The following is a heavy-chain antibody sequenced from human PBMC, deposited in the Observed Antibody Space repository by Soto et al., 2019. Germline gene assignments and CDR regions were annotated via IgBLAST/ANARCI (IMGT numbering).Heavy chain of an antibody. J-gene: IGHJ4*02. Sequence: QVQLVESGGGVVQPGRSLRLSCAASGFTFSSYAMHWVRQAPGKGLEWVVVISYDGSNKYYADSVKGRFTISRDNSKNTLYLQMNSLRAEDTAVYYCARVGGSGWLFDYWGQGTLVTVSS. V-gene: IGHV3-30-3*01. CDR2: ISYDGSNK. CDR3: ARVGGSGWLFDY. D-gene: IGHD6-19*01. CDR1: GFTFSSYA.